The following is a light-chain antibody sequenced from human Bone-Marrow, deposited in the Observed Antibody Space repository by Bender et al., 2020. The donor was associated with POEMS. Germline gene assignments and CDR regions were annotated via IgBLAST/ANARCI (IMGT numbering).Light chain of an antibody. CDR2: SNY. CDR3: CSYSINTTL. V-gene: IGLV1-44*01. Sequence: QSVLTQPPSASGTPGQSVIISCSGTDSNFGGNNVNWYQHLPGTAPRLVVYSNYQRPSGVSNRFSGSKSGDTASLTIFGLQAEDEADYICCSYSINTTLFGGGTKLTVL. CDR1: DSNFGGNN. J-gene: IGLJ2*01.